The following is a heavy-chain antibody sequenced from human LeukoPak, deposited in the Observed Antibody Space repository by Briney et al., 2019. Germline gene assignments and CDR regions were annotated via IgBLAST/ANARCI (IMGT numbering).Heavy chain of an antibody. D-gene: IGHD6-19*01. J-gene: IGHJ4*02. CDR3: AKDPRAGSGWYFDY. CDR2: ISGSGGST. V-gene: IGHV3-23*01. CDR1: GFTFSSYA. Sequence: GGSLRLSCAASGFTFSSYATSWVRQAPGKGLEWVSAISGSGGSTYYADSVKGRFTISRDNSKNTLYLQMNSLRAEDTAVYYCAKDPRAGSGWYFDYWGQGTLVTVSS.